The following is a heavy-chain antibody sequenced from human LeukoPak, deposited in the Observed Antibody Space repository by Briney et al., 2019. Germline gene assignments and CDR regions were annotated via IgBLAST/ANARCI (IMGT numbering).Heavy chain of an antibody. CDR3: ARQGALGYCSSTSCYPRDAFDI. CDR1: GGSISSNSYY. D-gene: IGHD2-2*01. J-gene: IGHJ3*02. CDR2: IYYSGST. V-gene: IGHV4-39*01. Sequence: SETLSLTCAVSGGSISSNSYYWGWIRQPPGKGLEWIGSIYYSGSTYYNPSLKSRVTISVDTSKNQFSLKLSSVTAADTAVYYCARQGALGYCSSTSCYPRDAFDIWGQGTMVTVSS.